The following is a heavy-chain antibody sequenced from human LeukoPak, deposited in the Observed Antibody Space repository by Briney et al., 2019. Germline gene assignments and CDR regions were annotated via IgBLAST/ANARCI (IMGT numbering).Heavy chain of an antibody. CDR3: ARRISTSVGETCSSTSCYFDY. Sequence: SETLSLTCTVSGGCISSSSYYWGWIRQPPGKGLEWIGSIYYSGSTYYNPSLKSRITISVDTSKNQFSPRLSSVTAADTAVYYCARRISTSVGETCSSTSCYFDYWGEGTLVTASP. V-gene: IGHV4-39*07. CDR2: IYYSGST. J-gene: IGHJ4*02. CDR1: GGCISSSSYY. D-gene: IGHD2-2*01.